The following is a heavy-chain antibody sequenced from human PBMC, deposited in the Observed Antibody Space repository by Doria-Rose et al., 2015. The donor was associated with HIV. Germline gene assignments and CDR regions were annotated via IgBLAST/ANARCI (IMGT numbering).Heavy chain of an antibody. CDR3: ARIKSSRWYHKYYFDF. V-gene: IGHV2-26*01. CDR1: GVSLSSPGMG. CDR2: IVSDDER. D-gene: IGHD6-13*01. Sequence: SGPVLVKPTGTLTLTCTVSGVSLSSPGMGVSWIRQPPGKDLEWLANIVSDDERSYKTSLKSRLTISRGTSKSQVVLTMTDMDPVDTATYYCARIKSSRWYHKYYFDFWGQGTLVIVSA. J-gene: IGHJ4*02.